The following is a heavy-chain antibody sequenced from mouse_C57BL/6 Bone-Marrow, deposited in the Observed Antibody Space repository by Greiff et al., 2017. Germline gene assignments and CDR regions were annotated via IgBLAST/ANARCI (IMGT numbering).Heavy chain of an antibody. Sequence: EVMLVESGPVLVKPGASVKMSCKASGYTFTDYYMNWVKQSHGKSLEWIGVINPYNGGTSYNQKFKGKATLTVDKSSSTAYMELNSLTSEDSAVYYCARDDYYGSPYYFDYWGQGTTLTVSS. CDR1: GYTFTDYY. CDR2: INPYNGGT. CDR3: ARDDYYGSPYYFDY. J-gene: IGHJ2*01. D-gene: IGHD1-1*01. V-gene: IGHV1-19*01.